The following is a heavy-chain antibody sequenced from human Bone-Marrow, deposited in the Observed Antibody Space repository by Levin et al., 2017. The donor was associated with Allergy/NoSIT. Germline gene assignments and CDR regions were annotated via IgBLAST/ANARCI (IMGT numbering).Heavy chain of an antibody. CDR2: ISYDGSNK. D-gene: IGHD6-19*01. J-gene: IGHJ6*03. V-gene: IGHV3-30*18. CDR1: GFTFSSYG. Sequence: GESLKISCAASGFTFSSYGMHWVRQAPGKGLEWVAVISYDGSNKYYADSVKGRFTISRDNSKNTLYLQMNSLRAEDTAVYYCAKEKVRDSSGWYSETYYMDVWGKGTTVTVSS. CDR3: AKEKVRDSSGWYSETYYMDV.